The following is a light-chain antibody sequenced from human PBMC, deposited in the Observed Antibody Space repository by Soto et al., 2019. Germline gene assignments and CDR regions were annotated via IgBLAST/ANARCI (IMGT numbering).Light chain of an antibody. CDR2: DAS. V-gene: IGKV3-11*01. Sequence: EIVVTQSPATLSLSPGERATLSCRASQSVSSYLVWYQQKPGQAPRLLIYDASNRATDIPPRFSGSGSGTDFTLTISSLEPEDFAVYYCQQRSNWPRTFGQGTKV. J-gene: IGKJ1*01. CDR1: QSVSSY. CDR3: QQRSNWPRT.